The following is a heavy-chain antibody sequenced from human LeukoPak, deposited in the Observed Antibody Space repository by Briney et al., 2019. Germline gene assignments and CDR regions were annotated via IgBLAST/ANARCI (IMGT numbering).Heavy chain of an antibody. V-gene: IGHV3-66*02. D-gene: IGHD2-2*01. CDR2: IYSGGST. J-gene: IGHJ4*02. Sequence: GGSLRLSCAASGFTVSSNYMSWVRQAPGKGLEWVSVIYSGGSTYYADSVKGRFTICRDNSKSTLYLQMNSLRAEDTAVYYCARTDCSSTSCYYDYWGQGTLVTVSS. CDR3: ARTDCSSTSCYYDY. CDR1: GFTVSSNY.